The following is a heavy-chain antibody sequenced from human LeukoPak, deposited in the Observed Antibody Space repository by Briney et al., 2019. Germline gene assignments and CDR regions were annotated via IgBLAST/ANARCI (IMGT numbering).Heavy chain of an antibody. CDR3: VRDWGYDSSGYWQKYFDT. CDR1: TRYFTNYW. J-gene: IGHJ4*02. CDR2: IDRDGLRE. Sequence: GGSLRLSCTASTRYFTNYWMHWVRQVPGKGLAWLSRIDRDGLREGYADSVKGRFTISRDNAKNTLYLQMNSLRAEDTAVYYCVRDWGYDSSGYWQKYFDTWGQGTLVTVSS. V-gene: IGHV3-74*01. D-gene: IGHD3-22*01.